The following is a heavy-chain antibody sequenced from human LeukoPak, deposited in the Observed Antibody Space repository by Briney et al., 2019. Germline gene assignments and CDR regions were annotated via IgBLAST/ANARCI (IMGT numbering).Heavy chain of an antibody. V-gene: IGHV4-39*01. Sequence: SETLSLTCTVSGGSISSSSYYWGWIRQPPGKGLEWIGSIYYSGSAYYNPSLKSRVIISIDTSKNQFSLKLSSVTAADTAVYYCARGGSYYFWGQGTLVTVSS. CDR2: IYYSGSA. CDR3: ARGGSYYF. J-gene: IGHJ4*02. CDR1: GGSISSSSYY. D-gene: IGHD3-10*01.